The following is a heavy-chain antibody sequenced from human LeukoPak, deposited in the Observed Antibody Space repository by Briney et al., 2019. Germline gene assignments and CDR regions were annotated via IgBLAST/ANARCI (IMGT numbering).Heavy chain of an antibody. V-gene: IGHV3-7*01. CDR1: GFTFSSYW. J-gene: IGHJ4*02. CDR2: IKQDGSEK. D-gene: IGHD2-2*01. CDR3: VILGYCSSTSCYAFDY. Sequence: GGSLRLSCAASGFTFSSYWMSWVRQAPGKGLEWVANIKQDGSEKYYVDSVKGRFTISRDNAKNSLYLQMNSLRAEDTAVYYCVILGYCSSTSCYAFDYWGQGTLVTVSS.